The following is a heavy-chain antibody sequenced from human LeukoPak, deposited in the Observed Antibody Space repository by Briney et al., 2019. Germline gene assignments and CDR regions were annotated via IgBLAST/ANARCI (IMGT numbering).Heavy chain of an antibody. CDR3: GRGDRHMDV. CDR2: INHSGST. V-gene: IGHV4-34*01. Sequence: SETLSLTCAVYGGSFSGYYWSWIRQPPGKGLEWIGEINHSGSTNYNPSLKSRVTISVDTSKNQFSLKLSSVTAADTALYYCGRGDRHMDVGGKGTRVTVS. J-gene: IGHJ6*03. CDR1: GGSFSGYY.